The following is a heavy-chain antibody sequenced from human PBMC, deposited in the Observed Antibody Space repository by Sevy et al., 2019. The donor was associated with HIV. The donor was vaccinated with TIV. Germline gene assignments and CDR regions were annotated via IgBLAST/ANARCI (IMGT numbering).Heavy chain of an antibody. V-gene: IGHV1-69*13. Sequence: ASVKVSCKASGGTFSSYAISWVRQAPGQGLEWMGGIIPIFGTANYAQKFQGRVTITADESTSTAYMELSSLRSEDTAVYYCASPSRSTATVTTYAWDYWGQGTLVTVSS. CDR1: GGTFSSYA. CDR3: ASPSRSTATVTTYAWDY. D-gene: IGHD4-17*01. CDR2: IIPIFGTA. J-gene: IGHJ4*02.